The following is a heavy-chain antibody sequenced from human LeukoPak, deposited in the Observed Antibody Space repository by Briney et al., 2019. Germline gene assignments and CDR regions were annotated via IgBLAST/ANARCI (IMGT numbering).Heavy chain of an antibody. CDR3: ARMGGYFDY. J-gene: IGHJ4*02. Sequence: PSETLSLTCAVYGGSFSGYYWSWIRQPPGKGLEWTGEINHRGSTNYNPSLKSRVTISVDTSKNQFSLKVNSVTAADTAVYYCARMGGYFDYWGQGTLVTVSS. CDR2: INHRGST. V-gene: IGHV4-34*01. D-gene: IGHD2-15*01. CDR1: GGSFSGYY.